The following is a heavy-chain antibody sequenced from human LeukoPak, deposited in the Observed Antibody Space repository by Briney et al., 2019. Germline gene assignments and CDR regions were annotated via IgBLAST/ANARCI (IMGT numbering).Heavy chain of an antibody. J-gene: IGHJ4*02. D-gene: IGHD5-24*01. CDR3: ARLSKDGPSPDY. CDR1: GGSISSGDYY. Sequence: PSETLSLTCTVSGGSISSGDYYWSWIRQPPGKGLEWIGCIYYSGSTYYNPSLKSRVTISVDTSKNQFSLKLSSVTAAGTAVYYCARLSKDGPSPDYWGQGTLVTVSS. CDR2: IYYSGST. V-gene: IGHV4-30-4*01.